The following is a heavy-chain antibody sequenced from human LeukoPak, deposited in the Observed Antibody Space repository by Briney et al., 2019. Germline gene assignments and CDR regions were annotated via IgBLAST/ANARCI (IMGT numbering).Heavy chain of an antibody. CDR3: AKDDTTCGSDLVGY. CDR2: ISYDGSNK. Sequence: TGGSLRLSCAASGFTFSSYGMHWVRQAPGKGLEWVAVISYDGSNKYYADSVKGRFTISRDNSKNTLYLQMNSLRAEDTAVYYCAKDDTTCGSDLVGYWGQGTLVTVSS. J-gene: IGHJ4*02. V-gene: IGHV3-30*18. D-gene: IGHD3-10*01. CDR1: GFTFSSYG.